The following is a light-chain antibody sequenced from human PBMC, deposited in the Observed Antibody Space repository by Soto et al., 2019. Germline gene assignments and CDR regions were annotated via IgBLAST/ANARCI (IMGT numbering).Light chain of an antibody. CDR2: WAS. CDR3: QQYYSTPIT. Sequence: DIVMTQSPDSLAVSLCERATINCKSSQSVLYSSNNNNYLTWYQQKPGQPPKLLIYWASTRESGVPDRFSGSGSGTDFTLTISSLQAEDVAVYYCQQYYSTPITFGQGTRLEIK. J-gene: IGKJ5*01. CDR1: QSVLYSSNNNNY. V-gene: IGKV4-1*01.